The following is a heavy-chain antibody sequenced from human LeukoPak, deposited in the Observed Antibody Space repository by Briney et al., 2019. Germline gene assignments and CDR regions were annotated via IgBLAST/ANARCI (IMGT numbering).Heavy chain of an antibody. CDR3: ARGHKYCSSTSCSPNWFDP. V-gene: IGHV4-34*01. CDR2: INHSVST. J-gene: IGHJ5*02. Sequence: SETLSLTCTVSGGSISSYYWSWIRQPPGKGLEWIGEINHSVSTNYNPSLKSRVTISVDTSKNQFSLKLSSVTAADTAVYYCARGHKYCSSTSCSPNWFDPWGQGTLVTVSS. D-gene: IGHD2-2*01. CDR1: GGSISSYY.